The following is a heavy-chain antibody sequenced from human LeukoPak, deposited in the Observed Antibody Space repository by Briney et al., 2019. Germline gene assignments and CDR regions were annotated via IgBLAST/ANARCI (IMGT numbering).Heavy chain of an antibody. D-gene: IGHD3-22*01. CDR3: ARDRYDSSGYTPNWFDP. Sequence: AETLSLTCAVYGGSFSGYYWSWIRQPPGKGLEWIGEINHSGSTYYNPSLKSRVTISVDTSKNQFSLKLSSVTAADTAVYYCARDRYDSSGYTPNWFDPWGQGTLVTVSS. J-gene: IGHJ5*02. CDR2: INHSGST. CDR1: GGSFSGYY. V-gene: IGHV4-34*01.